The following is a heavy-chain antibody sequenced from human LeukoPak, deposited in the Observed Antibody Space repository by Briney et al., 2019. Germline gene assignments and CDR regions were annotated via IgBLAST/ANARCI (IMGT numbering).Heavy chain of an antibody. J-gene: IGHJ6*03. V-gene: IGHV3-64*01. CDR1: GFTFSSYA. Sequence: GGSLRLSCAASGFTFSSYAMHWVRQAPGKGLEYVSAISSNGGSTYYANSVKGRFTISRDNSKNTLYLQMGSLRAEDMAVYYCARGTGYYYYYYMDVWGKGTTVTIPS. CDR2: ISSNGGST. CDR3: ARGTGYYYYYYMDV. D-gene: IGHD1-14*01.